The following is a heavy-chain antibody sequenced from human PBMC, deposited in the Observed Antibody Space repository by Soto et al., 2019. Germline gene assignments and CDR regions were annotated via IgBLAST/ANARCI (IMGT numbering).Heavy chain of an antibody. CDR1: GFNFNNYA. CDR2: ISGVDHST. J-gene: IGHJ4*02. CDR3: AKFQGSTFNPIDY. V-gene: IGHV3-23*01. Sequence: QLLESGGGLVQPGGSLRLSCAASGFNFNNYAMTWVRQAPGKGLEWVSAISGVDHSTYYADSVKGRFTISRDNSKNTLFLQMNSLRVEDSDIYYCAKFQGSTFNPIDYWGQGTLVTVAS. D-gene: IGHD3-10*01.